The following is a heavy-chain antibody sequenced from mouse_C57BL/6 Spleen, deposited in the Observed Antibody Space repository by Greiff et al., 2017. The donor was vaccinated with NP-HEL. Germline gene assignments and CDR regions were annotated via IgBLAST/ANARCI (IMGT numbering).Heavy chain of an antibody. CDR2: ISGGGGNT. D-gene: IGHD2-2*01. V-gene: IGHV5-9*01. Sequence: EVHLVESGGGLVKPGGSLKLSCAASGFTFSSYTMSWVRQTPEKRLEWVATISGGGGNTYYPDSVKGRFTISRDHAKNTLYLQMSSLRSEDTALYYCARHNGYPLDYWGQGTTLTVSS. CDR3: ARHNGYPLDY. J-gene: IGHJ2*01. CDR1: GFTFSSYT.